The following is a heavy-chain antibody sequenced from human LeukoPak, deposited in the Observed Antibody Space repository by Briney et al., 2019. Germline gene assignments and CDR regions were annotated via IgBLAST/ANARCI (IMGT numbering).Heavy chain of an antibody. CDR2: INHSGST. J-gene: IGHJ4*02. CDR3: ARGTSGSYWGEFDY. D-gene: IGHD1-26*01. V-gene: IGHV4-34*01. CDR1: GGSFSGYY. Sequence: SETLSLTCAVYGGSFSGYYWSWIRQPPGKGLEWIGEINHSGSTNYNPSLKSRVTISVDTSKNQFSLKLSSVTAADTAVYYCARGTSGSYWGEFDYWGQGTLVTVPS.